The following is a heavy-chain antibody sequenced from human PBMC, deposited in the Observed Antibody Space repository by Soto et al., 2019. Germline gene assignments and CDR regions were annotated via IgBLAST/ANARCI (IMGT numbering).Heavy chain of an antibody. Sequence: SETLSLTCAVYGGSFSGYYWSWIRQPPGKGLEWIGEINHSGSTNYNPSLKSRVTISVDTSKNQFSLKLSSVTAADTAVYYRARVGITMVRGVYYYYYGMDVWGQGTTVTVS. CDR2: INHSGST. CDR3: ARVGITMVRGVYYYYYGMDV. V-gene: IGHV4-34*01. CDR1: GGSFSGYY. D-gene: IGHD3-10*01. J-gene: IGHJ6*02.